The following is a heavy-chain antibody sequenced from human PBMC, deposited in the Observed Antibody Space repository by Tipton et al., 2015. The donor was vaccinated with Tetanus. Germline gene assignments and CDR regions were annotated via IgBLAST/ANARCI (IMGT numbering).Heavy chain of an antibody. V-gene: IGHV4-59*01. CDR2: IYYSGST. J-gene: IGHJ5*02. Sequence: TLSLTCTVSGGSISPYYWSWIRQPPGKGLEWIGYIYYSGSTNYNPSLESRVTISVDTSKNQFSLKLRSVTAADTAVYYCARLYSYGSLYWFDPWGLGTLVTVSS. CDR3: ARLYSYGSLYWFDP. CDR1: GGSISPYY. D-gene: IGHD5-18*01.